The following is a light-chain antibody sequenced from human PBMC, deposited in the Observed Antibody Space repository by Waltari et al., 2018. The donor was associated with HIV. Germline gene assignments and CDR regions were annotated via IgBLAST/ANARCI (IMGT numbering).Light chain of an antibody. CDR1: SSDIGAYNR. CDR3: SSYKNNNTLV. V-gene: IGLV2-18*02. Sequence: QSALTQPPSVSASPGQSVTISCTETSSDIGAYNRVSWYLQPPGTAPKVIIYEVKNWPSGVPDRFSGSKSGSTASLTISGLQAEDEADYFCSSYKNNNTLVFGTGTKVTVL. CDR2: EVK. J-gene: IGLJ1*01.